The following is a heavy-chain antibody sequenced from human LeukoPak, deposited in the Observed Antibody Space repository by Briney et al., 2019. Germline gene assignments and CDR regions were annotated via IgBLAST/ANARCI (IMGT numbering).Heavy chain of an antibody. Sequence: GGSLRLSCAASGFTVSSNYMSWVRQAPGKGLEWVAVILYDGRTTNYAESVRGRFTISRDTSESTLYLQMNNLRPEDTAIYYCAREILGSAFSFDYWGQGTLVTVSS. D-gene: IGHD1-26*01. CDR3: AREILGSAFSFDY. V-gene: IGHV3-30*03. CDR2: ILYDGRTT. J-gene: IGHJ4*02. CDR1: GFTVSSNY.